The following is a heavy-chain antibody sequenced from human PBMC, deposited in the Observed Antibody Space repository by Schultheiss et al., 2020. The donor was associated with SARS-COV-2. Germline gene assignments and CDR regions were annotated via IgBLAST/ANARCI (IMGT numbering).Heavy chain of an antibody. CDR2: IYYSGST. CDR1: GGSISSYY. J-gene: IGHJ6*02. V-gene: IGHV4-59*01. D-gene: IGHD6-13*01. CDR3: ARDSSIDYYYGMDV. Sequence: SETLSLTCTVSGGSISSYYWSWIRQPPGKGLEWIGYIYYSGSTNYNPSLRGRVTMSVDTSKNQFSLKLSSVTAADTAVYYCARDSSIDYYYGMDVWGQGTTVTVSS.